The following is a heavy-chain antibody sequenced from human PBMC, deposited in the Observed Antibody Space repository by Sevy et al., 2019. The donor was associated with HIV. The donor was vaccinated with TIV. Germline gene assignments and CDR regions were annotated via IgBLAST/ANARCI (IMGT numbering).Heavy chain of an antibody. Sequence: GGSLRLSCAASGFTFNYAWMSWVRQAPGKGLEWVGRIKSKTDGGTADYAAHVKGRFTISRDVSENTLYLQMNSLKTEDTAVYYCASVVKNDFWDGHVNYYGLDVWGQGTTVTVSS. J-gene: IGHJ6*02. CDR3: ASVVKNDFWDGHVNYYGLDV. V-gene: IGHV3-15*01. CDR1: GFTFNYAW. D-gene: IGHD3-3*01. CDR2: IKSKTDGGTA.